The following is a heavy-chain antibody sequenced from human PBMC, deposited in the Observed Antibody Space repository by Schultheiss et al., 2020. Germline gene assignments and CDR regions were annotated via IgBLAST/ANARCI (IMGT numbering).Heavy chain of an antibody. CDR3: ARLSTGTTDY. J-gene: IGHJ4*02. D-gene: IGHD1-1*01. V-gene: IGHV4-39*01. CDR2: IYTSGST. Sequence: SQTLSLTCTVSGGSISSSSYYWGWIRQPPGKGLEWIGSIYTSGSTYYNPSLKSRVTISVDTSKNQFSLELTSVTAADTAVYYCARLSTGTTDYWGQGTLVTVSS. CDR1: GGSISSSSYY.